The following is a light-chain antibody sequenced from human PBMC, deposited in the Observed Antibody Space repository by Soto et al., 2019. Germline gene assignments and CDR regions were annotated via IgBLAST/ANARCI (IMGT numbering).Light chain of an antibody. J-gene: IGKJ1*01. CDR1: QTIRSW. CDR3: QRHKSYSEA. CDR2: KAS. Sequence: DSQMTQSPSTLSGSIGDRVTITCRASQTIRSWLAWYQQKPGKAPKLLIYKASTLKSGVPSRFSGSGSGTEFTLTISSLQPDDFATYYCQRHKSYSEAFGQGTKGALK. V-gene: IGKV1-5*03.